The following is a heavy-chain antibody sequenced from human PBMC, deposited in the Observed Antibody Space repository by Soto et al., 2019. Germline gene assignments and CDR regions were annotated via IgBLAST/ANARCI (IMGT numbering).Heavy chain of an antibody. CDR3: VRVGTAPGIWGAFGI. CDR1: GFNVSSNY. V-gene: IGHV3-53*04. J-gene: IGHJ3*02. CDR2: IYRGGNT. Sequence: VQLVASGGGLGQPGRSLRLSCAASGFNVSSNYISWVRQAPGKGLEWVSVIYRGGNTYYAESVKDRFSISTQNPKNRMYIQMSSLRTKDTTVYNCVRVGTAPGIWGAFGIWGIGKRV. D-gene: IGHD2-15*01.